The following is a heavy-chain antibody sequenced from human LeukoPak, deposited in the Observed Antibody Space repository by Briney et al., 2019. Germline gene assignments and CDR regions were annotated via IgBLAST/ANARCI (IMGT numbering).Heavy chain of an antibody. V-gene: IGHV3-7*01. CDR2: IKQDGSEK. D-gene: IGHD5-18*01. CDR1: GFTFSSYW. J-gene: IGHJ6*02. Sequence: PGGSLRLSCAASGFTFSSYWMSWVRQAPGKGLEWVANIKQDGSEKYYVDSVKGRFTISRDNAKNSLYLQMNSLRAEDTAVYYCAGDKRIQLSNYYYGMDVWGQGTTVTVSS. CDR3: AGDKRIQLSNYYYGMDV.